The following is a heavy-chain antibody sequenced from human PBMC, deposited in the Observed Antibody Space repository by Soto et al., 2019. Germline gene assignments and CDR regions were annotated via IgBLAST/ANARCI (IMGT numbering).Heavy chain of an antibody. CDR1: GSTFSSYA. D-gene: IGHD5-18*01. CDR3: AKGRYSPNWFDP. J-gene: IGHJ5*02. V-gene: IGHV3-23*01. Sequence: EVQLLESGGGLVQPGGSLRLSCAASGSTFSSYAMSWVRQAPGKGLEWVSAISGSGGSTYYADSVKGRFTISRDNSKNTLYLQMNSLRAEDTAVYYCAKGRYSPNWFDPWGQGTLVTVSS. CDR2: ISGSGGST.